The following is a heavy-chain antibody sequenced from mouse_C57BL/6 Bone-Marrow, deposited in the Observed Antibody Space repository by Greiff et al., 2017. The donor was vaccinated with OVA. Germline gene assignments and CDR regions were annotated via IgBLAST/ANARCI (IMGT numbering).Heavy chain of an antibody. V-gene: IGHV1-72*01. CDR3: ARGGAYYSNWAAMDY. J-gene: IGHJ4*01. Sequence: QVQLKESGAELVKPGASVKLSCKASGYTFTSYWMHWVKQRPGRGLEWIGRIDPNSGGTKYNEKFKSKATLTVDKPSSTAYMQLSSLTSEDSAVYDCARGGAYYSNWAAMDYWGQGTSVTVSS. D-gene: IGHD2-5*01. CDR2: IDPNSGGT. CDR1: GYTFTSYW.